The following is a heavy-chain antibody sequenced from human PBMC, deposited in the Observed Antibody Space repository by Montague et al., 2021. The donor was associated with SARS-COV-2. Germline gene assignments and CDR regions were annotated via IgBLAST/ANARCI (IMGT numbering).Heavy chain of an antibody. CDR3: ARDGGIAAAGIFDP. J-gene: IGHJ5*02. D-gene: IGHD6-13*01. CDR2: ISDTGTPI. Sequence: SLRLSCAASGFTFSDYYMAWIRQAPGKGLEWVSYISDTGTPISYADSVKGRFTISRDKGNNSLYLQLNSLRAEDTAVYYYARDGGIAAAGIFDPWGQGTLVTVSS. V-gene: IGHV3-11*01. CDR1: GFTFSDYY.